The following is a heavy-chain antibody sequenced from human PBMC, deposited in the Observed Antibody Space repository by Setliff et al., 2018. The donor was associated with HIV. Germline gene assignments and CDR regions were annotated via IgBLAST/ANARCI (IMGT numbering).Heavy chain of an antibody. CDR3: ASGAWYTGCWYSSRYMDV. J-gene: IGHJ6*03. CDR2: MNPDSGNT. Sequence: ASVKVSCKASGYTFTNSDINWVRQATGQGLEWMGWMNPDSGNTGYAQKFQGRVIMTRDTSITTAYMELCSLRSDDTAVYYCASGAWYTGCWYSSRYMDVWGRGTTVTVSS. V-gene: IGHV1-8*02. CDR1: GYTFTNSD. D-gene: IGHD2-15*01.